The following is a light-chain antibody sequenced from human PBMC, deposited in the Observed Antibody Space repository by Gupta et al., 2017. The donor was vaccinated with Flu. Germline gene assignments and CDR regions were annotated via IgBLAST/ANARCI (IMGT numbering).Light chain of an antibody. Sequence: STTNGSNYVVWYQQLPGTAPTLLIYTDTERPSGVPDRCSGSKSGTSASLAIIGRRSEDEADYHCAAWDDSLSGVVFGGGTQLTVL. CDR1: STTNGSNY. V-gene: IGLV1-47*01. CDR3: AAWDDSLSGVV. CDR2: TDT. J-gene: IGLJ2*01.